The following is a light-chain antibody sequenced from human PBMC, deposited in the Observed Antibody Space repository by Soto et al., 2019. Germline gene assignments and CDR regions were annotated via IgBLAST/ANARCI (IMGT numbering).Light chain of an antibody. CDR3: QQYEILPIT. CDR1: HDIRKY. CDR2: DAS. J-gene: IGKJ5*01. Sequence: DIQMTQSPSSLSASVGDRVTIACQASHDIRKYLNWYQQKPGKAPKLLIYDASNMETGVPSRFTGSGSGTDFTFTISSLQPEDIATYYCQQYEILPITFGQGTRLEIK. V-gene: IGKV1-33*01.